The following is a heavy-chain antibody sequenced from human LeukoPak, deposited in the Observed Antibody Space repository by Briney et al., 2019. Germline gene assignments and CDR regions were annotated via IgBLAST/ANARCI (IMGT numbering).Heavy chain of an antibody. CDR1: GFTFSSYA. CDR2: ISYDGSNK. V-gene: IGHV3-30-3*01. J-gene: IGHJ3*02. D-gene: IGHD2-21*02. Sequence: GRSLRLSCAASGFTFSSYAMHWVRQAPGKGLEWVAVISYDGSNKYYADPVKGRFTISRDNSKNTLYLQMNSLRAEDTAVYYCARGGDPGAFDIWGQGTMVTVSS. CDR3: ARGGDPGAFDI.